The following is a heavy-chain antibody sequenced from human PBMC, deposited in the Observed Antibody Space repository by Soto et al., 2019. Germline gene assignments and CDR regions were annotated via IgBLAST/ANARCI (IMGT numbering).Heavy chain of an antibody. D-gene: IGHD3-9*01. CDR2: INPSADTT. V-gene: IGHV1-46*01. Sequence: ASVKVSCKATGYTFSIYYIHWVRQAPGQGLEWMGIINPSADTTSYAQRFQGRVTLTSDTSTSTVYMELSNLRSEDTAVYFCARDGGYDVLTGHYILLYYLDNWGLGTLVTVSS. CDR3: ARDGGYDVLTGHYILLYYLDN. J-gene: IGHJ4*02. CDR1: GYTFSIYY.